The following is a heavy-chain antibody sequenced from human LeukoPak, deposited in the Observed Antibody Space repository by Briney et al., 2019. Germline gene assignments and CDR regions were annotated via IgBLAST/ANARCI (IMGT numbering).Heavy chain of an antibody. Sequence: GESLKISCQASGYRFTMFWIGWVRQMPGKGLEWLGIIYPGDSDTRYSPSFQGQGIISADKSISTAYLQWSSLKASDTAMYYCARRGKYSGSRAAFDIWGQGTMVTVSS. CDR3: ARRGKYSGSRAAFDI. D-gene: IGHD1-26*01. V-gene: IGHV5-51*01. J-gene: IGHJ3*02. CDR1: GYRFTMFW. CDR2: IYPGDSDT.